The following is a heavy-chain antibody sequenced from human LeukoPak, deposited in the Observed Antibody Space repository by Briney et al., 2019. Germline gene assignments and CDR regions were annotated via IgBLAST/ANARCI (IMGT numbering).Heavy chain of an antibody. D-gene: IGHD1-26*01. CDR3: ARGRVGATTTWFDP. CDR2: IYYSGST. Sequence: PSETLPLTCTVSGGSISSSSYYWGWIRQPPGKGLEWIGSIYYSGSTYYNPSLKSRVTISVDTSKNQFSLKLSSVTAADTAVYYCARGRVGATTTWFDPWGQGTLVTVSS. V-gene: IGHV4-39*01. J-gene: IGHJ5*02. CDR1: GGSISSSSYY.